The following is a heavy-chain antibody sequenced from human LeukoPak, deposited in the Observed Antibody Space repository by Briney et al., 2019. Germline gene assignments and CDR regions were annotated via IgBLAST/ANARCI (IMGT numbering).Heavy chain of an antibody. D-gene: IGHD5-12*01. CDR3: ARWGNSGYASGYFDY. J-gene: IGHJ4*02. CDR1: GDSISSGGNY. V-gene: IGHV4-31*03. Sequence: PSETLSLTCTVSGDSISSGGNYWSWLRQHPGKGLEWIGYIYYSGSTYYNPSRKSRLTISVDTSKNQFSLKLSSVTAADTAVYYCARWGNSGYASGYFDYWGQGTLVTVSS. CDR2: IYYSGST.